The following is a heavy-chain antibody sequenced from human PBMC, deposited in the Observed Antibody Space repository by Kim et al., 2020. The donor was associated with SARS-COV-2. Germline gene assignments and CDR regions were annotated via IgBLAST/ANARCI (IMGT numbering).Heavy chain of an antibody. J-gene: IGHJ3*02. CDR2: ISSSGSTI. V-gene: IGHV3-48*03. CDR3: ARRYSSGWDHDAFDI. Sequence: GGSLRLSCAASGFTFSSYEMNWVRQAPGKGLEWVSYISSSGSTIYYADSVKGRFTISRDNAKNSLYLQMNSLRAEDTAVYYCARRYSSGWDHDAFDIWGQGTMVTVSS. CDR1: GFTFSSYE. D-gene: IGHD6-19*01.